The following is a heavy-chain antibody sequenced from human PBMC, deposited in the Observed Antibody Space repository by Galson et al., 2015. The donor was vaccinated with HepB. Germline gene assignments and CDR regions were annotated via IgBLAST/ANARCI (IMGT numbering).Heavy chain of an antibody. CDR2: MTASSGST. D-gene: IGHD6-19*01. Sequence: SLRLSCAASGFTFSNFAMSWVRQAPGKGLEWVSTMTASSGSTSYADSVKGRFTVSSDNSKNSLYLQLNSLRAEDPAVYYCAKDTSAWVKTFHHWGQGTLVTVSP. CDR1: GFTFSNFA. V-gene: IGHV3-23*01. J-gene: IGHJ1*01. CDR3: AKDTSAWVKTFHH.